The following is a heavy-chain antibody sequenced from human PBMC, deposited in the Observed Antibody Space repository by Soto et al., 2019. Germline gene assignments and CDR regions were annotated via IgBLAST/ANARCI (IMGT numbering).Heavy chain of an antibody. V-gene: IGHV3-23*01. J-gene: IGHJ5*01. CDR3: VKNSGWFNS. D-gene: IGHD3-10*01. CDR1: GFIFSTTG. Sequence: GGSLRLSCEASGFIFSTTGMSWVRQAPGKGLEWVSTIYGDGRTTYYADSVRGRFSISRDNSKNMVYLQMDSLRVDDTAIYYCVKNSGWFNSWGPGAMVTVSS. CDR2: IYGDGRTT.